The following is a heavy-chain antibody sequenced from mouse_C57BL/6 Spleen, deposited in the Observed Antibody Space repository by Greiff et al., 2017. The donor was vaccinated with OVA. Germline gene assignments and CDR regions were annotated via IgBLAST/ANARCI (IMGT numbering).Heavy chain of an antibody. V-gene: IGHV1-42*01. Sequence: VQLQQSGPELVKPGASVKISCKASGYSFTGYYMNWVKQSPEKSLEWIGEINPSTGGTTYNQKFKAKATLTVDKSSSTAYMQLKSLTSEDSAVYYCARFLITAVVANYAMDYWGQGTSVTVSS. CDR3: ARFLITAVVANYAMDY. CDR2: INPSTGGT. J-gene: IGHJ4*01. CDR1: GYSFTGYY. D-gene: IGHD1-1*01.